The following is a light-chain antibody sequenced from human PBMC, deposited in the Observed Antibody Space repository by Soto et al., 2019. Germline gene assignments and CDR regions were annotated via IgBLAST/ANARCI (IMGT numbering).Light chain of an antibody. CDR2: AAS. V-gene: IGKV1-27*01. CDR1: QGISNY. J-gene: IGKJ1*01. Sequence: DIQMTHSPSSLSTSVRDRVTITCRASQGISNYLAWYQQKPGKVPKLLIYAASTLQSGVPSRFSGSGYGTDFNLTISSLQTEDVATYYCQKYNSAPWTFGQGTKVDIK. CDR3: QKYNSAPWT.